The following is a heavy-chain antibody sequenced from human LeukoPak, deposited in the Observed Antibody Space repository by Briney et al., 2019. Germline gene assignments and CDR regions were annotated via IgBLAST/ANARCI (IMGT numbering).Heavy chain of an antibody. CDR2: IWYDGSNK. V-gene: IGHV3-33*06. J-gene: IGHJ6*03. Sequence: GRSLRLSCAASGFTFSSYGIHWVRQAPGKGLEWVAVIWYDGSNKYYADSVKGRFTISRENSKNTLYLQMTSLRAEDTAVYYCAKDFARIGGGYNWGGYYMDVWGKGTTVTVSS. CDR3: AKDFARIGGGYNWGGYYMDV. D-gene: IGHD5-24*01. CDR1: GFTFSSYG.